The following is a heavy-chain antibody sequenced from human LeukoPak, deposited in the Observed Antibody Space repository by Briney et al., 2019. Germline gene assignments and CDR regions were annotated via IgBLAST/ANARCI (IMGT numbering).Heavy chain of an antibody. CDR2: ITSDGSST. CDR3: ARAVRTYDSSGDYLDAFDI. V-gene: IGHV3-74*01. D-gene: IGHD3-22*01. CDR1: GFTFSTYW. J-gene: IGHJ3*02. Sequence: GSLRLSCAASGFTFSTYWVHWVRQAPGKGLAWVSRITSDGSSTSYADSVKGRFTISRDNTKNTLYLQMKSLRAEDTAVYYSARAVRTYDSSGDYLDAFDIWGQGSMVTVSS.